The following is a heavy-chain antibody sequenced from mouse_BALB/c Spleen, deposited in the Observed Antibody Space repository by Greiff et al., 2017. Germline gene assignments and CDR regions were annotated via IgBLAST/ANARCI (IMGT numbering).Heavy chain of an antibody. D-gene: IGHD2-1*01. V-gene: IGHV7-3*02. Sequence: EVQLVESGGGLVQPGGSLRLSCATSGFTFTDYYMSWVRQPPGKALEWLGFIRNKANGYTTEYSASVKGRFTISRDNSQIILYLQMNTLRAEDSATYYCARDGNGAMDDWGQGTSVTVSS. CDR1: GFTFTDYY. CDR3: ARDGNGAMDD. CDR2: IRNKANGYTT. J-gene: IGHJ4*01.